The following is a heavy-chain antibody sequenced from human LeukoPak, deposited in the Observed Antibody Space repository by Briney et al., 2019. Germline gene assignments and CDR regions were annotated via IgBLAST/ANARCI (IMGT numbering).Heavy chain of an antibody. CDR3: ARAHKYCSSTSCYYRFDY. CDR2: IYTSGST. V-gene: IGHV4-61*02. Sequence: SETLSLTCTVSGGSISSGSYYWSWIRQPAGKGLEWIGRIYTSGSTNYNPSLKSRVTISVDTSKNQFSLKLSSVTAADTAVYYCARAHKYCSSTSCYYRFDYWGQGTLVTVSS. CDR1: GGSISSGSYY. J-gene: IGHJ4*02. D-gene: IGHD2-2*01.